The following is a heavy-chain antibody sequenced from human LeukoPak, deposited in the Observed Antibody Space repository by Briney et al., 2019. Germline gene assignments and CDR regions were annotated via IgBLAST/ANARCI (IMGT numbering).Heavy chain of an antibody. Sequence: SETLSLTCAVYGGSFSGYYWSWIRQPPGKGLEWIGEINQSGSTNYSPSLKSRITISVDTSKNQFSLKLSSVTAADTAVYYCAMMQQLVDYWGQGTLVTVSS. CDR3: AMMQQLVDY. CDR1: GGSFSGYY. D-gene: IGHD6-13*01. J-gene: IGHJ4*02. CDR2: INQSGST. V-gene: IGHV4-34*01.